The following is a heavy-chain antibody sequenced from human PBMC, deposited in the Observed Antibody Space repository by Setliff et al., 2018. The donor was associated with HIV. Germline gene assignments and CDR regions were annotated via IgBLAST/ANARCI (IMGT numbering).Heavy chain of an antibody. CDR2: INTHNGNT. J-gene: IGHJ4*02. V-gene: IGHV1-18*01. Sequence: ASVKVSCKASGGTFSSYVISWVRQAPGQGLEWMGWINTHNGNTHYAQRFQGRVTMTTDTSTSTAYMELRSLRSDDTAVYYCARVRAHDYGDYGAYYFDYWGQGTLVTVSS. CDR3: ARVRAHDYGDYGAYYFDY. D-gene: IGHD4-17*01. CDR1: GGTFSSYV.